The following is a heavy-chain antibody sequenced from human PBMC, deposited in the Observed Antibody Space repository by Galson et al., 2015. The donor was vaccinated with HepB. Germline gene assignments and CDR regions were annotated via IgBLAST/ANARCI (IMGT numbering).Heavy chain of an antibody. CDR3: GRSRAGSSWYSVDY. CDR1: GFTFSGYG. CDR2: ISNDGSFD. V-gene: IGHV3-30*03. J-gene: IGHJ4*02. Sequence: SLRLSCAASGFTFSGYGMQWVRQAPGRGLEWVAGISNDGSFDYSADSVKGRFTISRDNSKNTLFLLVNSLRVEDSALYFCGRSRAGSSWYSVDYWGQGTLVTVSS. D-gene: IGHD6-13*01.